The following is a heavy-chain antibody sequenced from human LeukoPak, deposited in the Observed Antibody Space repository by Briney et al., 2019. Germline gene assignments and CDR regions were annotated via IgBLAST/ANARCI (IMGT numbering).Heavy chain of an antibody. CDR1: GFTFSNAW. CDR3: TTADCSSTSCYPPDAFDI. D-gene: IGHD2-2*01. V-gene: IGHV3-15*01. Sequence: GGSLRLSCAASGFTFSNAWMSWVRQAPGKGLEWVGRIKSKTDGGTTDYAAPVKGRFTISRDDSKNTLYLQMNSLKTEDTAVYYCTTADCSSTSCYPPDAFDIWGQGTMVTVSP. J-gene: IGHJ3*02. CDR2: IKSKTDGGTT.